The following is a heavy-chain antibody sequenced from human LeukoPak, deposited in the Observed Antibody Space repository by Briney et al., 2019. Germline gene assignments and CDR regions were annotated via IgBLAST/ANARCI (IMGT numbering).Heavy chain of an antibody. V-gene: IGHV4-59*01. CDR2: SYDSGST. CDR3: ARVGSGSFDY. D-gene: IGHD6-19*01. Sequence: SETLSLTCTVSGGSISTYYWSWIRQPPGMGLEWIGYSYDSGSTYCNPSLKTRVTISVDTFKNQFSLKLSSVTAADTAVYYCARVGSGSFDYWGQGTLVTVSS. J-gene: IGHJ4*02. CDR1: GGSISTYY.